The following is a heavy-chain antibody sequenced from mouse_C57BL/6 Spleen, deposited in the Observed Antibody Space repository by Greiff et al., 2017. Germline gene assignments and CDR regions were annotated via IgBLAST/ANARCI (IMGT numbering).Heavy chain of an antibody. CDR2: ISNGGGST. Sequence: EVQVVESGGGLVQPGGSLKLSCAASGFTFSDYYMYLVRQTPEKRLEWVAYISNGGGSTYYPDTVKGRFTISRDNAKNTLYLQMSRLKSEDTAMYYCARHGEYYGSSPYWYFDVWGTGTTVTVSS. CDR3: ARHGEYYGSSPYWYFDV. V-gene: IGHV5-12*01. J-gene: IGHJ1*03. CDR1: GFTFSDYY. D-gene: IGHD1-1*01.